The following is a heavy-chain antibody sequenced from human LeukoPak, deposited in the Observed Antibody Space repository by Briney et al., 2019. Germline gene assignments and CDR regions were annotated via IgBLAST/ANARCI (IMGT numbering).Heavy chain of an antibody. CDR3: ERGSRSYYFDY. Sequence: ASVKVSCKSSGYTFTSYDINWVRQATGQGREWMGWMNPNSGNTGYAQKFHGRVTITRNTAIRQAYMELSSQSSEDTAVYYCERGSRSYYFDYWGQGTLVTVSS. D-gene: IGHD1-26*01. CDR1: GYTFTSYD. V-gene: IGHV1-8*01. CDR2: MNPNSGNT. J-gene: IGHJ4*02.